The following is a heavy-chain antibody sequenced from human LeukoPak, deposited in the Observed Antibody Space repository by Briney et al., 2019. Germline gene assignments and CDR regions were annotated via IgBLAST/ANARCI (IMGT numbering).Heavy chain of an antibody. J-gene: IGHJ4*02. Sequence: PGVSLRLSCAASGVTVSSKYINWVRQAPGKGLEWVSLIYGSTSADYADSVKGRFTISRDNSMNTVYLQMNSLGAEDTAIYYCARLNFGDDYWGQGTLVAVSS. V-gene: IGHV3-66*01. CDR3: ARLNFGDDY. D-gene: IGHD4-17*01. CDR2: IYGSTSA. CDR1: GVTVSSKY.